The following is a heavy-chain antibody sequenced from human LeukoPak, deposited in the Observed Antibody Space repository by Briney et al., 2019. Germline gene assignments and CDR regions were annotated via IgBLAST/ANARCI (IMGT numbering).Heavy chain of an antibody. CDR2: IYTSGST. J-gene: IGHJ4*02. V-gene: IGHV4-61*02. Sequence: KPSETLSLTCTVSGGSISSGSYYWSWIRQPAGKGLEWIGRIYTSGSTNYNPSLKSRVTISVDTSKKQFSLKLSSVTAADTAVYYCAKVTASGFFDYWGQGTLVTVSS. CDR3: AKVTASGFFDY. D-gene: IGHD2-21*02. CDR1: GGSISSGSYY.